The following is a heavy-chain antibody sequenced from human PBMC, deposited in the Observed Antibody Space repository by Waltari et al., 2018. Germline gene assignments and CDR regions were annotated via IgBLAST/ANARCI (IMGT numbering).Heavy chain of an antibody. V-gene: IGHV1-46*01. CDR3: ARFSDYDILRSPYDY. D-gene: IGHD3-9*01. CDR2: INPSGGST. J-gene: IGHJ4*02. CDR1: GYTFTSYY. Sequence: QVQLVQSGAEVKKPGASVQVSCTASGYTFTSYYMPWVRQAPGQGLEWMRIINPSGGSTSYAQKFQGRVTMTRDTSTSTVYMELSSLRSEDTAVYYCARFSDYDILRSPYDYWGQGTLVTVSS.